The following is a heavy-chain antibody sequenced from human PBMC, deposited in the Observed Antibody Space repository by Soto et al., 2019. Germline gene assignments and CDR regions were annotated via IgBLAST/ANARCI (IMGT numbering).Heavy chain of an antibody. J-gene: IGHJ4*02. Sequence: ASVKVSCKASGYTFTSYGINWVRQAPGQGLEWMGWISAYDGNTDYAQNLQGRVTMTTDTSTSTAYMELRSLRSDDTAVYYCVRYCGGECFTDWGQGTLVTVAS. CDR1: GYTFTSYG. CDR3: VRYCGGECFTD. D-gene: IGHD2-21*01. V-gene: IGHV1-18*01. CDR2: ISAYDGNT.